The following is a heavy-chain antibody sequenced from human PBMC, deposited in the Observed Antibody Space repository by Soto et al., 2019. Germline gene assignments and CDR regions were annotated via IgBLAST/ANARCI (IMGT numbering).Heavy chain of an antibody. V-gene: IGHV6-1*01. J-gene: IGHJ4*02. CDR3: PREPAIVRGVRNPFDY. D-gene: IGHD3-10*01. CDR1: GDSVSSTNAA. Sequence: QVQLQQSGPGLVKPSQTLSLTCAISGDSVSSTNAAWNWIRQSPSRGLEWLGRAYYRSKWYIDYAVSVRGRITVNPDTSKTQFSLQLTSVTPEDTAIYYCPREPAIVRGVRNPFDYWGQGTLVTVSS. CDR2: AYYRSKWYI.